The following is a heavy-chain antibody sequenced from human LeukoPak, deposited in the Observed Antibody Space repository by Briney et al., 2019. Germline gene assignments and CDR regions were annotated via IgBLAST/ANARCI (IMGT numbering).Heavy chain of an antibody. Sequence: GGXXRLSCGASGSSFSEYWMSWVRQAPGKGLEWVANIKYDGSDKNYVESVKGRFIISRDNAEKAVYLQMNSLRVDDTAVYYCARGAEWRDYWGQGTLVTVSS. J-gene: IGHJ4*02. CDR3: ARGAEWRDY. V-gene: IGHV3-7*01. D-gene: IGHD3-3*01. CDR2: IKYDGSDK. CDR1: GSSFSEYW.